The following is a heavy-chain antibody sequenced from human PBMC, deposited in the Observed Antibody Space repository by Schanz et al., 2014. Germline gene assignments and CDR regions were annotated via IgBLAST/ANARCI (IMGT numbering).Heavy chain of an antibody. Sequence: QVQLVQSGAEVKEPGASVKVSCKASGFSFSDYYMQWLRQAPGQGLEWLGTIFLDDGNTHCAQKFQGRSSRTRDTAKNTVYLDLSNLRSEDTAVYYCARERPRKGDFDYWGQGTLVTVSS. CDR3: ARERPRKGDFDY. D-gene: IGHD1-26*01. J-gene: IGHJ4*02. V-gene: IGHV1-46*01. CDR2: IFLDDGNT. CDR1: GFSFSDYY.